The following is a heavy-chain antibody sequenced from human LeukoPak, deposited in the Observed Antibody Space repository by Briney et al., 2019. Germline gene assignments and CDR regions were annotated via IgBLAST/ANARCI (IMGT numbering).Heavy chain of an antibody. V-gene: IGHV5-51*01. CDR1: GYSFSSYW. CDR2: IYPGDSDT. Sequence: GESLKISCKGSGYSFSSYWIGWVRQMPGKGVEWMGIIYPGDSDTRYSPSFQGQVTISADKSINTAYLQWSSLKASDTAMYYCARRPYYYDSSGSNWFDPWGQGTLVTVSS. J-gene: IGHJ5*02. CDR3: ARRPYYYDSSGSNWFDP. D-gene: IGHD3-22*01.